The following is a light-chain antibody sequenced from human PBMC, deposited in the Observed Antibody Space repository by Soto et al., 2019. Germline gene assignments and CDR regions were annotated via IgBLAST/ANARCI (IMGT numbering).Light chain of an antibody. CDR3: LSYDNRLSIWV. CDR2: TDN. J-gene: IGLJ3*02. CDR1: SSNIGADSD. Sequence: QLVLTQPPSVCGAPEQRVTISCTRSSSNIGADSDVHWYQQLPETAPKLLIFTDNNRPSGVPDRFSASKSGTSASLAITGLHAEDEADYYCLSYDNRLSIWVFGGGTKLTVL. V-gene: IGLV1-40*01.